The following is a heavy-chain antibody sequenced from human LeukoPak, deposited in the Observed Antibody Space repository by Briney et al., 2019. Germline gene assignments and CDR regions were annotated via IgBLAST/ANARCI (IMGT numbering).Heavy chain of an antibody. Sequence: GGSLRLSCEASGFTFSSYSMTWVRQAPGKGLEWVAFISSMSGRYIYYAESLKGRFTISRDNSKNTLYLQMNSLRAEDTAVYYCAKDRHSSSWYFHWYFDLWGRGTLVTVSS. V-gene: IGHV3-21*04. CDR1: GFTFSSYS. CDR2: ISSMSGRYI. D-gene: IGHD6-13*01. J-gene: IGHJ2*01. CDR3: AKDRHSSSWYFHWYFDL.